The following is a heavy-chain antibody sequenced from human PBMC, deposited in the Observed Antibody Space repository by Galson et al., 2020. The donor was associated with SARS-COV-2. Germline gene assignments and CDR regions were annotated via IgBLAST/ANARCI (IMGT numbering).Heavy chain of an antibody. J-gene: IGHJ4*02. D-gene: IGHD2-15*01. CDR1: GFSLSTSGVG. V-gene: IGHV2-5*02. Sequence: SGPTLVKPTQTLTLTCTFSGFSLSTSGVGVGWIRQPPGKALEWLALIYWDDDKRYSPSLKSRLTITKDTSKNQVVLTMTNMDPVDTVTYYCAHRQVVVAAPYFDYWGQGTLVTVSS. CDR2: IYWDDDK. CDR3: AHRQVVVAAPYFDY.